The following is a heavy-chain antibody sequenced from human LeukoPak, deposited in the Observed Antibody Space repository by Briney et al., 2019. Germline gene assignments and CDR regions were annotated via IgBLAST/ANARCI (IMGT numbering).Heavy chain of an antibody. CDR1: GGSISSYY. Sequence: ETLSLTCTVSGGSISSYYWSWIRQPPGKGLEWVSYISSSSSTIYYADSVKGRFTISRDNAKNSLYLQMNSLRDEDTAVYYCARDVSGWYLSGGYYYYGMDVWGQGTTVTVSS. V-gene: IGHV3-48*02. CDR2: ISSSSSTI. D-gene: IGHD6-19*01. CDR3: ARDVSGWYLSGGYYYYGMDV. J-gene: IGHJ6*02.